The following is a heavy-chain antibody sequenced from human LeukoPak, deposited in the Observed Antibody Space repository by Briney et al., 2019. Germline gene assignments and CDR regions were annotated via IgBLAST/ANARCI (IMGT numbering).Heavy chain of an antibody. J-gene: IGHJ4*02. CDR2: ISYDGSNK. V-gene: IGHV3-30*04. CDR1: EFTFSSYT. Sequence: GGSLRLSCAASEFTFSSYTMHWVRQAPGKGLEWLAAISYDGSNKYYADSVKGRLTISRDNAKNTLYLQMNSLRAEDTAVYYCARAQIAAGLVDYWGQGALVTVSS. CDR3: ARAQIAAGLVDY. D-gene: IGHD6-13*01.